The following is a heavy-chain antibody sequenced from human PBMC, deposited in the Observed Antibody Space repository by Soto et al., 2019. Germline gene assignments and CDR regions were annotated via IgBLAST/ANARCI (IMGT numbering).Heavy chain of an antibody. J-gene: IGHJ6*02. CDR1: GFTFRSYA. CDR3: ARDLSPAPDYYYYGMDV. D-gene: IGHD2-2*01. Sequence: LRLSCAASGFTFRSYAMHWVRQAPGKGLEWVAVISYDGSNKYYADSVKGRFTISRDNSKNTLYLQMNSLRAEDTAVYYCARDLSPAPDYYYYGMDVWGQGTTVTVSS. V-gene: IGHV3-30-3*01. CDR2: ISYDGSNK.